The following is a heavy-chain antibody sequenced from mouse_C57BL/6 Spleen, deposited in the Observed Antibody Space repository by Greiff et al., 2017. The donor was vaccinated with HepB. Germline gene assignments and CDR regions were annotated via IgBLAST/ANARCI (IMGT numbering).Heavy chain of an antibody. D-gene: IGHD2-4*01. V-gene: IGHV1-81*01. CDR2: IYPRSGNT. CDR3: ARRGYDYDEGAWFAY. Sequence: VQGVESGAELARPGASVKLSCKASGYTFTSYGISWVKQRTGQGLEWIGEIYPRSGNTYYNEKFKGKATLTADKSSSTAYMELRSLTSEDSAVYFCARRGYDYDEGAWFAYWGQGTLVTVSA. CDR1: GYTFTSYG. J-gene: IGHJ3*01.